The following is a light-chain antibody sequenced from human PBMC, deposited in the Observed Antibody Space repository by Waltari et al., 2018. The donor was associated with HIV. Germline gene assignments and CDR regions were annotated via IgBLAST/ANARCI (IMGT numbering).Light chain of an antibody. CDR2: RNH. CDR3: AAWDDSLSGLHWV. V-gene: IGLV1-47*01. J-gene: IGLJ3*02. Sequence: QSVLTQPPSASGTPGQRVTISCSGSSSNIGSNYVYWYQQLPGTAPKLLIYRNHQRPSGVPDRFVGSKAGTSASLVISGLRAEDEADYYCAAWDDSLSGLHWVCGGVTKLTVL. CDR1: SSNIGSNY.